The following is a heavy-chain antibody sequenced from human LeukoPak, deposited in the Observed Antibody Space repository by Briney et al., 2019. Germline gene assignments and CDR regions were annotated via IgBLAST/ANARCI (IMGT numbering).Heavy chain of an antibody. CDR2: IYYSGST. CDR1: GGSISSSSYY. J-gene: IGHJ2*01. D-gene: IGHD3-10*01. CDR3: VKQAGGYGSGSEDL. Sequence: SETLSLTCTVSGGSISSSSYYWGWIRQPPGKGLEWIGSIYYSGSTCYNPSLKSRVTISVDTSKNQFSLKLSSVTAADTAVYHCVKQAGGYGSGSEDLWGRGTLVTVSS. V-gene: IGHV4-39*01.